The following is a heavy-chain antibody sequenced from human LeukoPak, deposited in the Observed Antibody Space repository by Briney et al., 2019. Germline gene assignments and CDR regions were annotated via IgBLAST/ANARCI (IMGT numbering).Heavy chain of an antibody. J-gene: IGHJ5*02. CDR3: ARAQLSCRGGSCYPNWFDP. CDR1: DGSMKSYH. Sequence: PSETLSLTCSVSDGSMKSYHWSWIRQPAGKGLEWIGRIYTSGSTDYNPSLMSRVTMSVDTSKNQFSLKLRSMTAADTAVYFCARAQLSCRGGSCYPNWFDPWGQGTLVTVSS. V-gene: IGHV4-4*07. D-gene: IGHD2-15*01. CDR2: IYTSGST.